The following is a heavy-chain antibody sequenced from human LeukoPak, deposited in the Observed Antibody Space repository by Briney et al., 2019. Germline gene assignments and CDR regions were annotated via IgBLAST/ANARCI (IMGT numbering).Heavy chain of an antibody. Sequence: SVKVSCKASGGTFSSYAISWVRQAPGQGLEWMGGIIPIFGTANYAQKFQGRVTITADESTSTAYMELSSLRSEDTAVYYCARGMVRGVIRLGYWGQGTLVTVSS. CDR2: IIPIFGTA. CDR1: GGTFSSYA. CDR3: ARGMVRGVIRLGY. D-gene: IGHD3-10*01. J-gene: IGHJ4*02. V-gene: IGHV1-69*01.